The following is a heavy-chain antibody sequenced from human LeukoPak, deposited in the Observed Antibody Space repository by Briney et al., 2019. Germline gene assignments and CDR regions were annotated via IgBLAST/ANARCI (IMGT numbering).Heavy chain of an antibody. J-gene: IGHJ4*02. CDR3: ARDRYYYGSGSTPSPFDY. Sequence: ASVTVSCKASGYTFTGYYMHWVRQAPGQGLEGMGWINPNSGGTNYAQKFQGRVTMTRDTSISTAYIELSRLRSADTAVYYCARDRYYYGSGSTPSPFDYWGQGTLVTVSS. CDR2: INPNSGGT. V-gene: IGHV1-2*02. CDR1: GYTFTGYY. D-gene: IGHD3-10*01.